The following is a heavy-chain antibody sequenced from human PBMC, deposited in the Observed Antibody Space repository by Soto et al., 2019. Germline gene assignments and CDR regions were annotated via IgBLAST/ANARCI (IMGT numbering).Heavy chain of an antibody. CDR1: GFTFISDA. CDR3: AKDGFSSGWSPSSFDY. CDR2: MSGTGGST. D-gene: IGHD6-19*01. J-gene: IGHJ4*02. V-gene: IGHV3-23*01. Sequence: EVQLLESGGGFVQPGRSLRLSCAASGFTFISDAMNWVRQAPGKGLEWVSAMSGTGGSTYYADSVQGRFTISRDKSKNTLYLPMNSLRGEDTAVFYCAKDGFSSGWSPSSFDYGGQGTLVTVSS.